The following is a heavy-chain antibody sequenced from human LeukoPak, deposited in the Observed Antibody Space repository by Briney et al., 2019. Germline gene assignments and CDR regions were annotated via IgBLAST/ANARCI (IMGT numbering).Heavy chain of an antibody. CDR3: ARDNGGCGELPSWFDP. V-gene: IGHV4-38-2*02. CDR2: IYHSGST. J-gene: IGHJ5*02. D-gene: IGHD1-26*01. Sequence: AGSLSLTCAASGYSVSSGYNWGWIRHPPKKGLEWIGSIYHSGSTYYNPSLKSRVTISVDTSKNQFSLKLSSVTAADTAVYYCARDNGGCGELPSWFDPWGQGTLVTVSS. CDR1: GYSVSSGYN.